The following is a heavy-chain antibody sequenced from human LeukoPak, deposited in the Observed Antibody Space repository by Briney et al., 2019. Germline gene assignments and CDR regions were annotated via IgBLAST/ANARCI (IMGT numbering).Heavy chain of an antibody. D-gene: IGHD3-10*01. CDR3: ASYPIGGSGSYYYYYYGMDV. CDR2: ISSSASTV. CDR1: GFTFSSYV. J-gene: IGHJ6*04. Sequence: GGSLRLSCAASGFTFSSYVMNWVRQAPGKGLEWVSYISSSASTVYYADSVKGRFTISRDNAKNSLYLQMNSPRAEDTAVYYCASYPIGGSGSYYYYYYGMDVWGKGTTVTVSS. V-gene: IGHV3-48*03.